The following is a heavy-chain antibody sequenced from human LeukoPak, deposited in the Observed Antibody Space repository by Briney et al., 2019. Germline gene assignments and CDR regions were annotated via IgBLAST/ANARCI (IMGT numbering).Heavy chain of an antibody. V-gene: IGHV3-7*01. CDR1: GFAFSNFW. CDR2: IWQDGSDK. Sequence: GGSLRLSCAASGFAFSNFWMSWVRQAPGKGLEWVANIWQDGSDKYYVASVKGRFTISRDNAMNSLYLQMNSLAAEDTAVYYCATSHDSSGNNWGQGTLVTVSS. J-gene: IGHJ4*02. D-gene: IGHD3-22*01. CDR3: ATSHDSSGNN.